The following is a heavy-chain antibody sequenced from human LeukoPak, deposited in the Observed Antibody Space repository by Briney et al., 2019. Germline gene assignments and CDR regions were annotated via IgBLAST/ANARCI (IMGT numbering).Heavy chain of an antibody. D-gene: IGHD5-12*01. CDR3: ARDPGSGYEEHFDY. CDR1: GFTFSSYA. CDR2: ISGSGDFA. V-gene: IGHV3-23*01. Sequence: GGSLRLSCAASGFTFSSYAMSWVRQAPGKGLEWVSAISGSGDFAYYADSVKGRFTISRDNAKDSLYLQMNSLRAEDTAVYYCARDPGSGYEEHFDYWGQGTLVTVSS. J-gene: IGHJ4*02.